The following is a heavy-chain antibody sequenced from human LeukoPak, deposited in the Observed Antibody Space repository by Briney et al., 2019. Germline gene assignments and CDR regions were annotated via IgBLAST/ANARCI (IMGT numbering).Heavy chain of an antibody. V-gene: IGHV1-18*01. D-gene: IGHD5-18*01. Sequence: ASVKVSYKASGYTFTTYGISWVRQAPGQGLEWMGWISAYNGNTNYAQKLQGRVSITTDTSTSTAYMELRSLRSDDTAVYYCARGGYIYGYDYWGQGTLVTVSS. CDR3: ARGGYIYGYDY. CDR2: ISAYNGNT. J-gene: IGHJ4*02. CDR1: GYTFTTYG.